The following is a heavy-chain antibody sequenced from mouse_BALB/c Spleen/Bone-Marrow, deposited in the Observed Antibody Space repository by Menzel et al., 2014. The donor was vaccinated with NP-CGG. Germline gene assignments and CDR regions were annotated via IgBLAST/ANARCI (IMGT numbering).Heavy chain of an antibody. CDR2: ISYSGSS. CDR3: ARSAYYGNGAMDY. V-gene: IGHV3-2*02. Sequence: QLQQSGPGLVKPSQSLSLTCTVTGYSITSDCAWNWIRQFPGNRLEWMGYISYSGSSSYIPSLKSRISITRDTSKNQFFLQLNSVTTEDTATYYCARSAYYGNGAMDYWGQGTSVTVSS. D-gene: IGHD2-10*01. CDR1: GYSITSDCA. J-gene: IGHJ4*01.